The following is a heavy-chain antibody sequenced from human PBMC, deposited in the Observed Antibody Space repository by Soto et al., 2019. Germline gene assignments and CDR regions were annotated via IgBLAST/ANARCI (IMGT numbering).Heavy chain of an antibody. V-gene: IGHV3-23*01. Sequence: PGGSLRLSCAASGFTFSNHAMTWVRQAPGKGLEWVSGISGNGGSTFYAGSVKGRFPISRDNSKNMLYLQMNSLRAEDTAVYYCALRYCSRTTCPPLNSYFYMDVWGKGTTVTVSS. J-gene: IGHJ6*03. CDR1: GFTFSNHA. CDR3: ALRYCSRTTCPPLNSYFYMDV. CDR2: ISGNGGST. D-gene: IGHD2-2*01.